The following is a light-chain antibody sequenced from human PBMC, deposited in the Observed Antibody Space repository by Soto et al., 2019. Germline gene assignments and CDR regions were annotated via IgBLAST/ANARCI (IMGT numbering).Light chain of an antibody. J-gene: IGKJ2*01. CDR2: GAS. V-gene: IGKV3-15*01. CDR1: QSVSSN. CDR3: QQYGGT. Sequence: EIVMTQSPATLSVSPGERATLSCRASQSVSSNLAWYQQKPGQAPRLLIYGASTRATGIPARFSGSGSGTEFTLTISSRQSEDFAVYYCQQYGGTFGQGTKLEIK.